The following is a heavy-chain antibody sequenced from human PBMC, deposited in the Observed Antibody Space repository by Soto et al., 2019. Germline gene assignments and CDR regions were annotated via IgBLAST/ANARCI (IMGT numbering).Heavy chain of an antibody. D-gene: IGHD6-19*01. V-gene: IGHV1-18*01. CDR2: INSYNGHT. CDR3: AREPVAGIWFDP. J-gene: IGHJ5*02. CDR1: GYTFTSYG. Sequence: QVQLVQSGAEVKKPGASVKVSCKASGYTFTSYGISWVRQAPGQGLEWMGWINSYNGHTNYAQKLQGRVTMTTDTSTSAAYMERRSLRSADTAVYYCAREPVAGIWFDPWGQGALVTVSS.